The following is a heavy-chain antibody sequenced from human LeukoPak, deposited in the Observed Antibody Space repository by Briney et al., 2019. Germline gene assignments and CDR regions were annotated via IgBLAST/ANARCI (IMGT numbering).Heavy chain of an antibody. CDR2: IIHSGTT. D-gene: IGHD1-26*01. CDR1: GGTFTGYY. V-gene: IGHV4-34*01. J-gene: IGHJ4*02. CDR3: ARGRLVGAFDY. Sequence: SETLSLTCAAYGGTFTGYYWTWIRQPPGKTLEWIGEIIHSGTTNYNAALESRVTISVDTSKNQFSLKLSSVTAADTAVYYCARGRLVGAFDYWGQGTLVTVSS.